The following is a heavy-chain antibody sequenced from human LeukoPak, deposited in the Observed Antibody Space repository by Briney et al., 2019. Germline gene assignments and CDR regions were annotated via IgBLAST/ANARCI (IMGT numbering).Heavy chain of an antibody. V-gene: IGHV1-18*01. CDR1: GYTFTSFG. D-gene: IGHD1-26*01. Sequence: ASVKVSFTASGYTFTSFGIIWVRQAPGQGLEWMGWISAYNGNTNYAQNLQGRVTMTTDTSTSTAYMELRSLRSDDTAVYYCARDRSGSYYDWFDPWGQGTLVTVSS. CDR2: ISAYNGNT. J-gene: IGHJ5*02. CDR3: ARDRSGSYYDWFDP.